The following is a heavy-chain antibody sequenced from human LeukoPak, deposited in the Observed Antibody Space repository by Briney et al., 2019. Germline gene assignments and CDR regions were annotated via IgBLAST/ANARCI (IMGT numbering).Heavy chain of an antibody. CDR2: ISACNGNT. V-gene: IGHV1-18*04. D-gene: IGHD2-2*01. CDR3: ARDQARYCSSTSCSPFDY. Sequence: GASVKVSCKASGYTCTSYGISWVRQATGQGLEWMGWISACNGNTNYAQKLQGRVTVTTDTSTSTAYMELRRLRSDDTAVYYCARDQARYCSSTSCSPFDYWGQGTLVTVSS. J-gene: IGHJ4*02. CDR1: GYTCTSYG.